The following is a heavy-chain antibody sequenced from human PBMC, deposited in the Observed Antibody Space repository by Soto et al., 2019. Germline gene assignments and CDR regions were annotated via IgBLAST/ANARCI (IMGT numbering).Heavy chain of an antibody. Sequence: QLQLQESGPGLAKPSETVSLTCSVSGGSIKNTNYHWGWIRQPPGKGLEWIGTLYYRGATDYNPSLKSRVTISVDTSKNQLSLNLSSVTATDTAVYYCFGVLAATLAYGGQGTLVTVSS. J-gene: IGHJ4*01. CDR2: LYYRGAT. D-gene: IGHD2-21*02. CDR1: GGSIKNTNYH. CDR3: FGVLAATLAY. V-gene: IGHV4-39*01.